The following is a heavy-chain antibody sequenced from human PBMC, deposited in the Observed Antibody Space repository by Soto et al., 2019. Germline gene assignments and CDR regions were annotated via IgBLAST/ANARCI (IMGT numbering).Heavy chain of an antibody. V-gene: IGHV1-18*01. Sequence: GASVKVSCKASGYTFNSYGMSWVRQAPGQGLEWMGWISAYNGNTNYAQKLQGRVTMTTDTSTSTAYMELRSLRSDDTAVYYCARVCPATPPSKDIVVVVAAKNWFDPWGQGTLVTVSS. CDR3: ARVCPATPPSKDIVVVVAAKNWFDP. J-gene: IGHJ5*02. CDR1: GYTFNSYG. CDR2: ISAYNGNT. D-gene: IGHD2-15*01.